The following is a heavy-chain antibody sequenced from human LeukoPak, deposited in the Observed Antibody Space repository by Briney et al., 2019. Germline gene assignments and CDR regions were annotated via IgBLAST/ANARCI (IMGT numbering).Heavy chain of an antibody. D-gene: IGHD2-2*01. CDR2: IYYSGNT. V-gene: IGHV4-39*01. CDR1: GGSISSSSYY. J-gene: IGHJ4*02. CDR3: ARHREDIVVVPFDY. Sequence: SETLSLTCTVSGGSISSSSYYWGWIRQPPGKGLEWIGSIYYSGNTYYNPSLKSRVTISVDKSKNQFSLRLSSVSAADTAVYYCARHREDIVVVPFDYWGQGTLVTVPS.